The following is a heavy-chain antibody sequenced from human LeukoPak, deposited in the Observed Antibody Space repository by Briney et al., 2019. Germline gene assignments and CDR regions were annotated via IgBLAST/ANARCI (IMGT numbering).Heavy chain of an antibody. D-gene: IGHD2-21*02. V-gene: IGHV3-7*01. CDR1: GFTFSSFW. CDR3: TRVEFPYCGTACYSHYFDF. Sequence: GGSLRLSCAASGFTFSSFWMSWVRQAPGKGLEWVADIKQNGGEKYYVDSVKGRFTISRDNAKNTLFLQMNSLRAEDTAVYYCTRVEFPYCGTACYSHYFDFWGQGTLVTVSS. J-gene: IGHJ4*02. CDR2: IKQNGGEK.